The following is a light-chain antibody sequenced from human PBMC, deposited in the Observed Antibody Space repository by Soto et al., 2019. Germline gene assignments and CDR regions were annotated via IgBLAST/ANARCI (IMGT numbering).Light chain of an antibody. CDR3: QHRIT. J-gene: IGKJ4*01. CDR2: GAS. V-gene: IGKV3-20*01. CDR1: QSVSSSY. Sequence: EIVLTQSPGTLSLSPGERATLSCRASQSVSSSYLAWHQQKPGQAPRLLIYGASSRATGIPDRFSGSGSGTDFTLTISRLEPEDFAVYYCQHRITFGGGTKVDIK.